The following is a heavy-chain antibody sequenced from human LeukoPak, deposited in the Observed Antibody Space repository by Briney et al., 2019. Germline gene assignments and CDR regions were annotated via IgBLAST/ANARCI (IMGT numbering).Heavy chain of an antibody. CDR1: GGSFSGYY. D-gene: IGHD1-7*01. CDR3: ARKGTSELDY. J-gene: IGHJ4*02. Sequence: SETLSLTCAVYGGSFSGYYWSWIRQPPGKGLEWIGEINHSGSTNYNPSLKRRVTISVDTSKNQFSLKLSSVTAADTAVYYCARKGTSELDYWGQGTLVTVSS. CDR2: INHSGST. V-gene: IGHV4-34*01.